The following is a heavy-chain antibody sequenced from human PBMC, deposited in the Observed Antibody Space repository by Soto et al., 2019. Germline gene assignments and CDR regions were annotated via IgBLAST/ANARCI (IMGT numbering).Heavy chain of an antibody. D-gene: IGHD3-9*01. J-gene: IGHJ5*02. CDR3: VSGTSFYDVLTGYYVDRWFDP. CDR1: GDSTTSDAYY. CDR2: IYYSGYT. V-gene: IGHV4-39*01. Sequence: SETLSLTCSVSGDSTTSDAYYWGWIRQPPGKGLEWLGSIYYSGYTYYNPSLKSRVTISVDRSRNQFSLNLRSVTAADTAVYYCVSGTSFYDVLTGYYVDRWFDPWGQGTLVTVAS.